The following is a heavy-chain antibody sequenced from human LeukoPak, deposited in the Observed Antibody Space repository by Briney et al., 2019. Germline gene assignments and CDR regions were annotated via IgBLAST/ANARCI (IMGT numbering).Heavy chain of an antibody. J-gene: IGHJ4*02. CDR1: HYTFTNYW. CDR3: ARRGQLVLHRVFDY. CDR2: IYPIDSDT. V-gene: IGHV5-51*01. D-gene: IGHD6-13*01. Sequence: GESLKISCNGSHYTFTNYWIGWVRQVPGRGLEWMGIIYPIDSDTKYSPSFQGQVTISADRSINTAYLQWSSLQASDTGMYYCARRGQLVLHRVFDYWGQGTLVTVSS.